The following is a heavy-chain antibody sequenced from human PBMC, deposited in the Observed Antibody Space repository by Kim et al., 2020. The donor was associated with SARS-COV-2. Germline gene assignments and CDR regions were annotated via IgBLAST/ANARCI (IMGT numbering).Heavy chain of an antibody. CDR3: AKSLDEVGEIFDY. V-gene: IGHV3-23*01. Sequence: CADSVKRRFTISRDISKNTLYLQMNRLRAEDTAVYYWAKSLDEVGEIFDYWGQGTLGTVSS. D-gene: IGHD4-17*01. J-gene: IGHJ4*02.